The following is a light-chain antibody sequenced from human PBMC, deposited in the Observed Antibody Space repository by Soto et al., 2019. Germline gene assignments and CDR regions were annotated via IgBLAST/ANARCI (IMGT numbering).Light chain of an antibody. CDR2: GAS. CDR3: QQYNNWPPLT. V-gene: IGKV3-15*01. J-gene: IGKJ4*01. Sequence: EIVMTQSPATLSVSPGERATLSCRASQSVSSNLAWYHQKPGQAPRLLIYGASTRATGIPARFSGSGSGTEFTLTISSLQSEDFAVYYCQQYNNWPPLTFGGGTKVEI. CDR1: QSVSSN.